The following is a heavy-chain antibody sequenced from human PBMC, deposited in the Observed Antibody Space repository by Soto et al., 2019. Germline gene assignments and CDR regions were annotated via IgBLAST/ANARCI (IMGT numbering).Heavy chain of an antibody. D-gene: IGHD4-17*01. Sequence: QVQLVESGGGVVQPGRSLRLSCAASGFTFSSYGMHWVRQAPGKGLEWVAVISYDGSNKYYADSVKGRFTISRDNSKNTLYLQVNSLRAEDTAVYYCAKVTETNVDFYYYCYYMDVWGKGTTVTVSS. J-gene: IGHJ6*03. CDR1: GFTFSSYG. V-gene: IGHV3-30*18. CDR2: ISYDGSNK. CDR3: AKVTETNVDFYYYCYYMDV.